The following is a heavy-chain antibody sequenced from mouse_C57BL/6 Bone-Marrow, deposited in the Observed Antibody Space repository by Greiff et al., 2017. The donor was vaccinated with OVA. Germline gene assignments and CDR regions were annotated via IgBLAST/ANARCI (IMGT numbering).Heavy chain of an antibody. D-gene: IGHD1-1*01. CDR2: IDPETGGT. CDR1: GYTFTDYE. CDR3: TSSLYYYGSSYGFAY. Sequence: QVQLQQSGAELVRPGASVTLSCKASGYTFTDYEMHWVKQTPVHGLEWIGAIDPETGGTAYNQKFKGKAILTADKSSSTAYMELRSLTSEDSAVYSFTSSLYYYGSSYGFAYWGQRTLVSVST. V-gene: IGHV1-15*01. J-gene: IGHJ3*01.